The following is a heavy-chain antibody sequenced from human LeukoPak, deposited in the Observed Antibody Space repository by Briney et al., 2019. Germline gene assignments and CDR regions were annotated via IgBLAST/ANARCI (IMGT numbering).Heavy chain of an antibody. Sequence: SETLSLTCTVSGGSISSVSYDWSWIRQPAGKGLEWIGRIYTSGSTNYNPSLKSRVTISVDTSKNKFSLKLSSVTAADTAVYYCARVGHYYDSSGYYVNWFDPWGQGTLATVSS. CDR2: IYTSGST. J-gene: IGHJ5*02. V-gene: IGHV4-61*02. CDR3: ARVGHYYDSSGYYVNWFDP. D-gene: IGHD3-22*01. CDR1: GGSISSVSYD.